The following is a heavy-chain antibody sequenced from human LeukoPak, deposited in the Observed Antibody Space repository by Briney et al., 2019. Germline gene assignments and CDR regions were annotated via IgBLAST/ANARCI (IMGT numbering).Heavy chain of an antibody. V-gene: IGHV4-30-4*01. CDR1: GGSISSGDYY. J-gene: IGHJ3*02. Sequence: SQTLSLTCTVSGGSISSGDYYWSWIRQPPGKGLEWIGYIYYSGGTYYNPSLKSRVTISVDTSKNQFSLKLSSVTAADTAVYYCARGTRRRYSTQNDAFDIWGQGTMVTVSS. CDR3: ARGTRRRYSTQNDAFDI. D-gene: IGHD5-18*01. CDR2: IYYSGGT.